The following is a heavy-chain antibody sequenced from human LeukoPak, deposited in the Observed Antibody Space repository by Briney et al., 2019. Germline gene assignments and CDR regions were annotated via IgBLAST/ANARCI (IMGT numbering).Heavy chain of an antibody. CDR1: GGSISIYY. V-gene: IGHV4-59*12. D-gene: IGHD4-23*01. CDR3: ARGSITVVPAFDI. Sequence: PSETLSLTCTVSGGSISIYYWSWIRQPPGKGLEWIGYIYYSGSTNYNPSLKSRGTISVDTSKNQFSLKLSSVTAADTAVYYCARGSITVVPAFDIWGQGTMVTVSS. CDR2: IYYSGST. J-gene: IGHJ3*02.